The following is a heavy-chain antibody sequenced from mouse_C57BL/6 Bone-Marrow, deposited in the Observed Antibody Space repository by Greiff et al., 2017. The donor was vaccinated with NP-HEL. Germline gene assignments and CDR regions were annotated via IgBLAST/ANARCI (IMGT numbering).Heavy chain of an antibody. D-gene: IGHD2-3*01. V-gene: IGHV1-55*01. CDR2: IYPGSGST. J-gene: IGHJ3*01. Sequence: QVQLKQSGAELVKPGASVKMSCKASGYTFTSYWITWVKQRPGQGLEWIGDIYPGSGSTNYNEKFKSKATLTVDTSSSTAYMQLSSLTSEDSAVYYCARSKGWLLRGFAYWGQGTLVTVSA. CDR3: ARSKGWLLRGFAY. CDR1: GYTFTSYW.